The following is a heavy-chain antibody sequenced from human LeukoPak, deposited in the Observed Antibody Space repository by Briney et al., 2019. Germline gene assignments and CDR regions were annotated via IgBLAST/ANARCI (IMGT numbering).Heavy chain of an antibody. J-gene: IGHJ5*02. V-gene: IGHV4-59*01. D-gene: IGHD1-1*01. CDR3: ARGGGGWNAWFDP. CDR2: IYYSGST. Sequence: SETLSLTCTVSGVSISTYYWSWIRQPPGKGLEWIGYIYYSGSTSYNPPPKSRVTISVDTSKNQFSLKLSSVTAADTAVYYCARGGGGWNAWFDPWGQGTLVTVSS. CDR1: GVSISTYY.